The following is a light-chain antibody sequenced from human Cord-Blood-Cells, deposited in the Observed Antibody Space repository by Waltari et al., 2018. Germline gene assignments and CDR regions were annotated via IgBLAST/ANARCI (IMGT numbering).Light chain of an antibody. J-gene: IGLJ1*01. Sequence: SYELTQPPSVSVSPGQTARITCSGDDLPQPYVYWYQQKPGQAPVLVIYKDSERPSGIPERFSGSSSGTTVTLTISGVQAEDEADYYCQSADSSGTYYVFGTGTKVTVL. V-gene: IGLV3-25*03. CDR1: DLPQPY. CDR3: QSADSSGTYYV. CDR2: KDS.